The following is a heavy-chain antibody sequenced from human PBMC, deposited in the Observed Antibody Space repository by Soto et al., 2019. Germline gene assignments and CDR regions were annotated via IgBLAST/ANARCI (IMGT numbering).Heavy chain of an antibody. CDR3: ARDSRIAAAGPDAFDI. V-gene: IGHV1-18*01. CDR1: GYTFTSYG. J-gene: IGHJ3*02. Sequence: GASVKVSCKASGYTFTSYGISWVRQAPGQGLEWMGWISAYNGNTNYAQKLQGRVTMTTDTSTSTAYMELRSLRSDDTAVYYCARDSRIAAAGPDAFDIWGQGTMVTVSS. CDR2: ISAYNGNT. D-gene: IGHD6-13*01.